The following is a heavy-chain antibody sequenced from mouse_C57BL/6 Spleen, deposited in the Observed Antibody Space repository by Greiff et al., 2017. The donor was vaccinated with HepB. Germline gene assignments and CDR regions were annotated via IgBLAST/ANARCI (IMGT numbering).Heavy chain of an antibody. CDR1: GFSLSTSGMG. J-gene: IGHJ4*01. V-gene: IGHV8-12*01. CDR3: ARRWRDAMDY. Sequence: QVTLKESGPGILQSSQTLSLTCSFSGFSLSTSGMGVSWIRQPSGKGLEWLAHIYWDDDKRYNPSLKSRLTISKDTSRNQVFLKITSVDTADTATYYCARRWRDAMDYWGQGTSVTVSS. CDR2: IYWDDDK.